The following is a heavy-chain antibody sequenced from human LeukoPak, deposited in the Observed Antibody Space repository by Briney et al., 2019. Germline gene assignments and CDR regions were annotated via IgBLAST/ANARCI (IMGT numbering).Heavy chain of an antibody. J-gene: IGHJ4*02. V-gene: IGHV3-49*04. CDR2: IRSKAYGGTT. D-gene: IGHD3-10*01. Sequence: GGSLRLSCTASGFTFGDYAMSWVRQAPGKGLEWVGFIRSKAYGGTTEYAASVKGRFTISRDDSKSIAYLQMNSLKTEDTAVYHCTRVDSYYSSDYWGQGTLVTVSS. CDR3: TRVDSYYSSDY. CDR1: GFTFGDYA.